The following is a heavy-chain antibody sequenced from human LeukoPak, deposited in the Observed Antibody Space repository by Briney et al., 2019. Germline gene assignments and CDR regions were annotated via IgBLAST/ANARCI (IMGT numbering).Heavy chain of an antibody. J-gene: IGHJ5*02. CDR2: ISAYNGNT. Sequence: ASVKVSCKASGYTFTSYGISWVRQAPGQGLEWMGWISAYNGNTNYAQKLQGRVTMTTDTSTSTAYMELRCLRSDDTAVYYCARDPGYYDFWSGYGHRSDNPTAWFDPWGQGTLVTVSS. CDR1: GYTFTSYG. V-gene: IGHV1-18*01. CDR3: ARDPGYYDFWSGYGHRSDNPTAWFDP. D-gene: IGHD3-3*01.